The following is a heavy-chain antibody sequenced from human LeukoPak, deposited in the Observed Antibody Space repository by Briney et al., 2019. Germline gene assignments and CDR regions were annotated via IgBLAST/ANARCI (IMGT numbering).Heavy chain of an antibody. V-gene: IGHV1-2*02. CDR3: ARVLYYYDSSGYHHPYYFDY. Sequence: ASVKVSCKASGYTFTGYYMHWVRQAPGQGLEWMGWINPNSGGTNYAQKFQGRVTMTRDTSISTAYMELGRLRSDDTAVYYCARVLYYYDSSGYHHPYYFDYWGQGTLVTVSS. D-gene: IGHD3-22*01. CDR2: INPNSGGT. CDR1: GYTFTGYY. J-gene: IGHJ4*02.